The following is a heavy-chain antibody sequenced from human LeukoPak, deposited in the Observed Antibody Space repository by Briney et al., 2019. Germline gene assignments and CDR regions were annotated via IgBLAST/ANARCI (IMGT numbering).Heavy chain of an antibody. Sequence: SETLSLTCTVSGGSISSGGYYWSWIRQHPGKGLEWIGYIYYRGSTYYNPSLKSRVTISVDTSKNQFSLKLSSVTAADTAVYYCARKFLDAFDIWGQGTMVTVSS. V-gene: IGHV4-31*03. CDR3: ARKFLDAFDI. CDR2: IYYRGST. J-gene: IGHJ3*02. CDR1: GGSISSGGYY. D-gene: IGHD2-21*01.